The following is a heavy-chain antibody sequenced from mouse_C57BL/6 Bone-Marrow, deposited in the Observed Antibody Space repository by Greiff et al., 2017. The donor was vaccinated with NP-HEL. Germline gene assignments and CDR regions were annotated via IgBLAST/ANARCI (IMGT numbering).Heavy chain of an antibody. Sequence: VQLVESGPGLVQPSQSLSLTCTVSGFSLTSYGVHWVRQSPGQGLEWLGVIWSGGSTDYNAAFISRLSISKDNSKSQVFFKMNSLQADDTAIYYCARNSDYYGSSPHYFDDWGQGTTLTVSS. CDR2: IWSGGST. V-gene: IGHV2-2*01. D-gene: IGHD1-1*01. J-gene: IGHJ2*01. CDR1: GFSLTSYG. CDR3: ARNSDYYGSSPHYFDD.